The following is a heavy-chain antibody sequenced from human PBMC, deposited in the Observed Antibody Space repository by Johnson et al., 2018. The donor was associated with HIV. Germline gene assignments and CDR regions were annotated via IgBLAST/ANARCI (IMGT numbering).Heavy chain of an antibody. V-gene: IGHV3-64*07. Sequence: VQLVESGGGLVRPGGSLRLSCVASGFAVSGYYMSWVRQAPGKGLEYVSAISNNGGSTFYADSVRGRFTISRDNSKNTLYLQMNSLRAEDTAVYYCARGGGSYDAGDAFDTWGQGTMVTVSS. D-gene: IGHD1-26*01. CDR3: ARGGGSYDAGDAFDT. CDR1: GFAVSGYY. CDR2: ISNNGGST. J-gene: IGHJ3*02.